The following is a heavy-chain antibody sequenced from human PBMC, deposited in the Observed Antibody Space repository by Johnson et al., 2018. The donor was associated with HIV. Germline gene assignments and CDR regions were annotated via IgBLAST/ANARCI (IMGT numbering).Heavy chain of an antibody. J-gene: IGHJ3*02. CDR3: ARGGDDAFDI. D-gene: IGHD7-27*01. CDR2: INWDGDST. Sequence: QLVESGGVVVQPGGSLRLSCETSRFTFDDYAMHWVRQAPGKGLEWVSLINWDGDSTYYADSVKGRFTISRDNSKNSLYLQMNSLRAEDTAVYYCARGGDDAFDIWGQGAMVTVSS. V-gene: IGHV3-43D*03. CDR1: RFTFDDYA.